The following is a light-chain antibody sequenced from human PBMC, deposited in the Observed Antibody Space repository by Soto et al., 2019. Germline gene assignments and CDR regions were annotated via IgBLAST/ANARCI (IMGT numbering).Light chain of an antibody. Sequence: QSALTQPASVSGSPGQSITISCTGTSSDVGRSNHVFWYQQHPGKAPKLIIYEVSSRPSGVSNRFSGSKSGNTASLTISGLQAEDEADYYCSSHTPGALVFGGGTTLTVL. J-gene: IGLJ2*01. CDR1: SSDVGRSNH. CDR3: SSHTPGALV. V-gene: IGLV2-14*01. CDR2: EVS.